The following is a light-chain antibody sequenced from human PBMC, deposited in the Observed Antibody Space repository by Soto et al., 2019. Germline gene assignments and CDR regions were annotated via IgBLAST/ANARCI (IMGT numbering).Light chain of an antibody. Sequence: QSALTQPASVSGSPGQSITISCTGTSSDIGSYDLVSWYQHHPARAPKLIIYEGSKRPSGVSMRFSGSKPGYTASLTISGLQAEDEADYFCCSYAGSVTYVVFGGGTKLTVL. CDR3: CSYAGSVTYVV. CDR1: SSDIGSYDL. J-gene: IGLJ2*01. CDR2: EGS. V-gene: IGLV2-23*01.